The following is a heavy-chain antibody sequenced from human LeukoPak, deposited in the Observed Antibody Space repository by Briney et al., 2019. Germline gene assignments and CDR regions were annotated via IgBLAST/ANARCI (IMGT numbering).Heavy chain of an antibody. CDR1: GGSISNYY. J-gene: IGHJ4*02. Sequence: SETLSLTCTVSGGSISNYYWSSIRQPPGKGLEWIGYIHYSGSTNNNPSLKSRVTISVDTSKNQFSLKLTSVTAADTAVYYCARNYDFWSGYLDYWGQGTLVTVSS. CDR2: IHYSGST. D-gene: IGHD3-3*01. V-gene: IGHV4-59*01. CDR3: ARNYDFWSGYLDY.